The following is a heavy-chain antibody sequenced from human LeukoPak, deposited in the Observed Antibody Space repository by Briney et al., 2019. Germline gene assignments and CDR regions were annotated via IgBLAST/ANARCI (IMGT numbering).Heavy chain of an antibody. CDR1: GYTFTGYY. Sequence: ASVKVSCKASGYTFTGYYMHWVRQAPGQGLEWMGRINPNSGGTDYAQNFQGRVTMTRDTSVSTAYTELSRLKSDDTAVYYCAIQSIVPRPGYWGQGTLVTVSS. CDR3: AIQSIVPRPGY. CDR2: INPNSGGT. D-gene: IGHD6-6*01. V-gene: IGHV1-2*06. J-gene: IGHJ4*02.